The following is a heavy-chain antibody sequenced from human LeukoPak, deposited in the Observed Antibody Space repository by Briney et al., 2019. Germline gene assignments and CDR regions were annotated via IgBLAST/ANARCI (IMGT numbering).Heavy chain of an antibody. Sequence: PSETLSLTCTVSGGSLSSYYWSWIRQPAGKGLEWIGRIYTSGSTNYNPSLKSRVTISVDTSKNQFSLKLSSVTAADSAVYYCARHLTDCSSTSCYKGYYFDYGGQGTLVTVSS. J-gene: IGHJ4*02. V-gene: IGHV4-4*07. CDR2: IYTSGST. D-gene: IGHD2-2*02. CDR1: GGSLSSYY. CDR3: ARHLTDCSSTSCYKGYYFDY.